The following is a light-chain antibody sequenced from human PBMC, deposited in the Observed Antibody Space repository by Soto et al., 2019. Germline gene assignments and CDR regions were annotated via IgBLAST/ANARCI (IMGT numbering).Light chain of an antibody. V-gene: IGKV1-39*01. J-gene: IGKJ5*01. CDR2: AAS. CDR1: QDINSY. CDR3: QQSYSTPIS. Sequence: DIQLTQSPSFLSASVGDRVTITCRASQDINSYLTWYQQKPGQAPKFLIYAASTLESGVPSRFSGSGSGTDFTLTISSLQPEDFATYYCQQSYSTPISFGQGTRLEIK.